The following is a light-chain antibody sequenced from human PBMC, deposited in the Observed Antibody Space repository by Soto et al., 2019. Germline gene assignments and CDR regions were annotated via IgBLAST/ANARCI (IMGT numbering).Light chain of an antibody. CDR1: FSNIGSNT. CDR3: AAWDDSLNGVV. CDR2: SNN. J-gene: IGLJ2*01. V-gene: IGLV1-44*01. Sequence: QSVLTQSPSASRTPGQRVTISCSGSFSNIGSNTVNWYEQLPGTAPKLLIYSNNQRPSGVPDRISGTKSGTSASLAIRGLLSDDDADYYCAAWDDSLNGVVFGGGTKLTVL.